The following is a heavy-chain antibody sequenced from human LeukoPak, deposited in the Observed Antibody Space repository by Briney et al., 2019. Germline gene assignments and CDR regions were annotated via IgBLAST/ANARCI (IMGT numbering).Heavy chain of an antibody. CDR1: GGTFSSYA. CDR2: MNPNSGNT. V-gene: IGHV1-8*03. J-gene: IGHJ6*03. CDR3: ARAFEYSSSSVRFYMDV. D-gene: IGHD6-6*01. Sequence: GSSVKVSCKASGGTFSSYAINWVRQATGQGLEWMGWMNPNSGNTGYAQKFQGRVTITRNTSISTAYMELSSLRSEDTAVYYCARAFEYSSSSVRFYMDVWGKGTTVTVSS.